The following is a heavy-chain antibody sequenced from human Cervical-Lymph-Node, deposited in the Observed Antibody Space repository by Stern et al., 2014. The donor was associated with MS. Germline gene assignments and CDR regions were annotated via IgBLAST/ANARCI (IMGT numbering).Heavy chain of an antibody. CDR1: GFTFDDYA. Sequence: VQLVESGGGLVQPGRSLRLSCAASGFTFDDYAMHWVRQAPGKGLEWVSGISWNSGSIGYADSVKGRFTISRDNAKNSLYLQMNSLRAEDTALYYCAKVKRGYYDSARGAFDIWGQGTMVTVSS. CDR2: ISWNSGSI. J-gene: IGHJ3*02. D-gene: IGHD3-22*01. V-gene: IGHV3-9*01. CDR3: AKVKRGYYDSARGAFDI.